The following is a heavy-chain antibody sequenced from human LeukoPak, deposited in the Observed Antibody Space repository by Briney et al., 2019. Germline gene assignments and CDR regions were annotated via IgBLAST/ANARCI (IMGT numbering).Heavy chain of an antibody. CDR2: IWYDGNKK. J-gene: IGHJ4*02. D-gene: IGHD3-16*01. CDR1: GFIFSSYG. V-gene: IGHV3-33*01. Sequence: PGRSLRLSCAASGFIFSSYGMHWVRQSPGKGLEWVAVIWYDGNKKNYGDSVKGRFTISRDNSKNMLYLQMNSLRAEDTAVYFCVAEGSYDDFESWGQGTLVTVSS. CDR3: VAEGSYDDFES.